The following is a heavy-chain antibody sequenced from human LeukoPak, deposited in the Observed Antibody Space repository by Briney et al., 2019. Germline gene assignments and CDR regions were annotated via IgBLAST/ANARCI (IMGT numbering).Heavy chain of an antibody. D-gene: IGHD1-26*01. CDR3: SRQYSGSYYDSFDY. CDR1: GYGFTSYW. CDR2: IYPGDSDT. V-gene: IGHV5-51*01. Sequence: GESLKISCKGSGYGFTSYWILWVRHMPGKGLEWMGIIYPGDSDTRYIPSFQGQVTISADKSISTAYLQSSSLKASDTAMYYCSRQYSGSYYDSFDYWGQGTLVTVSS. J-gene: IGHJ4*02.